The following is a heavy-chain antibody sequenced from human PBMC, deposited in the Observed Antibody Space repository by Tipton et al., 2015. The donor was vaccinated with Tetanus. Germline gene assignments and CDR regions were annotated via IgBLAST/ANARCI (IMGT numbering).Heavy chain of an antibody. CDR3: ASSEGSDTSMVTSFVY. D-gene: IGHD5-18*01. V-gene: IGHV4-34*01. CDR2: INHSGST. J-gene: IGHJ4*02. CDR1: GGSFSGYY. Sequence: GLVKPSETLSLTCAVYGGSFSGYYWSWIRQPPGKGLEWIGEINHSGSTNYNPSLKSRVTISVDTSKNQFSLKLSSVTAADTAVYYCASSEGSDTSMVTSFVYWGQGTLVTVSS.